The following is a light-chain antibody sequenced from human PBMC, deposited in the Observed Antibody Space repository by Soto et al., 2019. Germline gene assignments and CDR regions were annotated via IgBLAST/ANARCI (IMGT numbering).Light chain of an antibody. J-gene: IGLJ2*01. Sequence: QSVLTQPPSVSGAPGQRVTISCTGSSSNIGAGYDVHWYQNLPGTAPKLLISGNSNRPSGVSNRFSGSKSGNTASLTISGLQPEDEADYYCLSYASSNTLLFGGGTKLTVL. CDR3: LSYASSNTLL. CDR1: SSNIGAGYD. CDR2: GNS. V-gene: IGLV1-40*01.